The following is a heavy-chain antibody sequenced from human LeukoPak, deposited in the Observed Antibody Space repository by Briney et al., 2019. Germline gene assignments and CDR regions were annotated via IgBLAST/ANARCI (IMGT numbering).Heavy chain of an antibody. D-gene: IGHD3-16*01. CDR3: ARSIMITFGGVVSGWDY. V-gene: IGHV3-7*04. J-gene: IGHJ4*02. CDR2: IKQDGSEK. CDR1: RFTFSNYG. Sequence: GGSLRLSCAGSRFTFSNYGMHWVRQAPGKGLEWVANIKQDGSEKYYVDSVKGRFTISRDNAKNSLYLQMNSLRAEDTAVYYCARSIMITFGGVVSGWDYWGQGTLVTVSS.